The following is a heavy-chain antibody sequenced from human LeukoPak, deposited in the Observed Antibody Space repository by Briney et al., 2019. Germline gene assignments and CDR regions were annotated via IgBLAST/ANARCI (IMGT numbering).Heavy chain of an antibody. J-gene: IGHJ4*02. V-gene: IGHV3-23*01. CDR3: AREAWRPYLDY. D-gene: IGHD3-3*01. CDR1: GFLFRAYA. Sequence: GGSLRLSCEASGFLFRAYAMSWVRQAPGKGLEWLSTITITGGGAYYIDSVKGRFTMSRANSKNTLYLQINSLTAEDTAVYYCAREAWRPYLDYWGEGTPVT. CDR2: ITITGGGA.